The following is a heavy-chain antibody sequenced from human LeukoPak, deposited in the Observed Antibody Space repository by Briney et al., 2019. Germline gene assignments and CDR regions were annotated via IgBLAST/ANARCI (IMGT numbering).Heavy chain of an antibody. CDR2: IYYSGST. Sequence: SETLSLTCAVYGGSFSGYYWSWIRQPPGKGLEWIGSIYYSGSTYYNGPLKSRVSISVDTSKNKLSLKVSSVTAADTAVYYCARRRDYFDYWGQGTLVTVSS. J-gene: IGHJ4*02. V-gene: IGHV4-34*01. CDR1: GGSFSGYY. CDR3: ARRRDYFDY.